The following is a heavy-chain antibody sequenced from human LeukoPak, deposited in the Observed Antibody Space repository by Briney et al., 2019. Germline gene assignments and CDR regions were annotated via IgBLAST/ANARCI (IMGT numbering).Heavy chain of an antibody. CDR3: AKSSGDYFFDY. D-gene: IGHD3-22*01. V-gene: IGHV1-8*01. CDR2: MNPNSGNA. J-gene: IGHJ4*02. CDR1: GYTFNDHD. Sequence: ASVKVSCKASGYTFNDHDINWVRQAPGQGLEWLGRMNPNSGNAAYAQNLQGRVTMTWDSPTNTAYLEVIALRSDDAAVYFCAKSSGDYFFDYWGQGTLVTVSS.